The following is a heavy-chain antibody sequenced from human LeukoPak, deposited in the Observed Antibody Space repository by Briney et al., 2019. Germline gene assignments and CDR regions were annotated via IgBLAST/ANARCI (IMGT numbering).Heavy chain of an antibody. CDR3: AKDYYGSGSYSRSDSFDI. D-gene: IGHD3-10*01. Sequence: GGSLRLSCAASGFTFSSYWMSWVRQAPGKGLEWVANIKQDGSEKYYVDSVKGRFTISRDNAKNSLYLQMNSLRAEDTAVFYCAKDYYGSGSYSRSDSFDIWGQGTMVTVSS. J-gene: IGHJ3*02. CDR2: IKQDGSEK. V-gene: IGHV3-7*03. CDR1: GFTFSSYW.